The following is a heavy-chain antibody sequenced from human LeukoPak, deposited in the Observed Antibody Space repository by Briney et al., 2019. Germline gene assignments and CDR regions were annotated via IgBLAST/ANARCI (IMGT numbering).Heavy chain of an antibody. V-gene: IGHV1-8*01. D-gene: IGHD2/OR15-2a*01. Sequence: ASVKVSCKASGYTFTSYDINWVRQATGQGLEWMGWMNPNSGNTGYAQKSQGRVTMTRNTSISTAYMELSSLRSEDTAVYYCARGLDFPQYYFDYWGQGTLVTVSS. CDR3: ARGLDFPQYYFDY. CDR2: MNPNSGNT. J-gene: IGHJ4*02. CDR1: GYTFTSYD.